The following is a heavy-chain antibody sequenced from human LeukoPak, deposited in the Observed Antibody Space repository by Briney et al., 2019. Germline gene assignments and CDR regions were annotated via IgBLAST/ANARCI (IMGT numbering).Heavy chain of an antibody. CDR3: TRFPSLLPFDY. Sequence: ASVKVSCKASGYTFTVYYMHWVRQAPEEGLEWMGWINPNNGGTNYAQKVQGRVTMTRDTSISTAYMELSSLRSDDTAVYCCTRFPSLLPFDYWGQGTLVTVSS. D-gene: IGHD1-26*01. CDR2: INPNNGGT. V-gene: IGHV1-2*02. CDR1: GYTFTVYY. J-gene: IGHJ4*02.